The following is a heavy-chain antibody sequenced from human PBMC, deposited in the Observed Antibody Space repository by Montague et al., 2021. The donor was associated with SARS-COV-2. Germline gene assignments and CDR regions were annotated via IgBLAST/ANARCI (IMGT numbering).Heavy chain of an antibody. CDR1: GFTFNSYS. D-gene: IGHD5-12*01. CDR3: YSGYDFGY. V-gene: IGHV3-21*01. Sequence: SLRLSCAASGFTFNSYSMNWVRQAPGKGLEWVSSISSTSTSIYYADSVKGRFTISRDNAKNSQYLQMNSLRAEDTAVYYCYSGYDFGYWGQGTLVTVSS. CDR2: ISSTSTSI. J-gene: IGHJ4*02.